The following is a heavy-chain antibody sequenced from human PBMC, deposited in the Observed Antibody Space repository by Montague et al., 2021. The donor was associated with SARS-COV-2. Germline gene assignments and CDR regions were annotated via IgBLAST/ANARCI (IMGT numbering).Heavy chain of an antibody. J-gene: IGHJ4*02. Sequence: SETLSLTCAVSSGFISSGNWWSWVCQPPGKGLEWIGEIFHSGAASYNPSLKSRLTISMDKSKNEFSLTLTSVTAADTAMYYCARDFVAAVPDRFDSWGQGVLVTVSS. CDR1: SGFISSGNW. CDR2: IFHSGAA. D-gene: IGHD6-13*01. CDR3: ARDFVAAVPDRFDS. V-gene: IGHV4/OR15-8*02.